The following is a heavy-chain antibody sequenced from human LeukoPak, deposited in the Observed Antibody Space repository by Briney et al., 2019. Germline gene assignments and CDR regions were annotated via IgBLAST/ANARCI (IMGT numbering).Heavy chain of an antibody. CDR3: ARQIAAGTGYYFDY. J-gene: IGHJ4*02. D-gene: IGHD6-13*01. CDR2: INHSGST. CDR1: GGSFSGYY. Sequence: PSETLSLTCAVYGGSFSGYYWSWIRQPPGKGLEWIGEINHSGSTNYNPSLKSRVTISVDTSKNQFSLKLSSVTAADTAVYYCARQIAAGTGYYFDYWGQGTLVTVSS. V-gene: IGHV4-34*01.